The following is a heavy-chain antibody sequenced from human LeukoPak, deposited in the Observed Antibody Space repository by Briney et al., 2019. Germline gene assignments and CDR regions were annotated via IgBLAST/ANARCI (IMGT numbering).Heavy chain of an antibody. Sequence: PGGSLRPSCAASGFTFSNYAMSWVRQAPGKGLEWVSVIGDSSHWTHYADSVKGRFTISRDNSNSILYLQMNSLRVEDTAVYYCAKDPTGYSSKWGQGTLVTVSS. CDR1: GFTFSNYA. J-gene: IGHJ4*02. CDR2: IGDSSHWT. CDR3: AKDPTGYSSK. D-gene: IGHD6-19*01. V-gene: IGHV3-23*01.